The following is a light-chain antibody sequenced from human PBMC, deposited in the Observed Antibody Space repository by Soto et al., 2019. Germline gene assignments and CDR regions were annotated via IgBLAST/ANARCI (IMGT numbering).Light chain of an antibody. CDR2: KTS. CDR1: QSISNW. CDR3: QQYYSTPRT. Sequence: DIQMTQSPSTLSASVGDRVTITCRASQSISNWLAWYQQKPGKAPKLLIYKTSNLESGVPSRFSGSGSGTDFTLSIGSLQAEDVAVYYCQQYYSTPRTFGQGTKVEIK. J-gene: IGKJ1*01. V-gene: IGKV1-5*03.